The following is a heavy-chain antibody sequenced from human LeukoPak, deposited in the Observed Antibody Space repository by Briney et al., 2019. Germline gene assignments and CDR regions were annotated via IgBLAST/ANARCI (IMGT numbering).Heavy chain of an antibody. Sequence: SQTLPLTCTGSVGSLSRGIYCWSWIRQPAGKGLEWIGRNYTSGSHNYNPSLKSRVTISVDTSKNQFSLKLSSVAAADRAVYYCARHRDYGSGMFDPWGQGTLVTVSS. J-gene: IGHJ5*02. CDR2: NYTSGSH. V-gene: IGHV4-61*02. D-gene: IGHD3-10*01. CDR1: VGSLSRGIYC. CDR3: ARHRDYGSGMFDP.